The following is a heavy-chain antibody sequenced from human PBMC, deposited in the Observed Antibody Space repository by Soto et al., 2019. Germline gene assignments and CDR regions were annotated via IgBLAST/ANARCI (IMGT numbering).Heavy chain of an antibody. D-gene: IGHD3-22*01. V-gene: IGHV3-21*01. CDR3: ARDPNSRITMSGYFDL. CDR2: ISSSSTYI. Sequence: EVQLVESGGGLVKPGGSLRLSCTASGFTFSDYSMNWVRQAPGKGLEWVSSISSSSTYIYYADSVKGRFTISRDNAKTSLYLQMNSLRVEDTAVYYCARDPNSRITMSGYFDLWGRGTLVTVSS. CDR1: GFTFSDYS. J-gene: IGHJ2*01.